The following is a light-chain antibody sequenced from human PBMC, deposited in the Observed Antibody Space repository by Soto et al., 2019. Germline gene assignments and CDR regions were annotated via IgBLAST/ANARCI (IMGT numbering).Light chain of an antibody. CDR2: GAS. CDR1: QRVSSSY. CDR3: QRYGSSPPFT. V-gene: IGKV3-20*01. J-gene: IGKJ2*01. Sequence: EIVLTQSPGTLSLSPGERATLSCRVSQRVSSSYLAWYQQKPGQAPRLLIYGASSRATGIPDRFSGSGSGTDFTLTISRLEPEDFAVYFCQRYGSSPPFTFGQGTKVDIK.